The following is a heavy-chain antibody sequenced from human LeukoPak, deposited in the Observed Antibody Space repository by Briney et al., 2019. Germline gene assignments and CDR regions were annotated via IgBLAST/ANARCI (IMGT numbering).Heavy chain of an antibody. Sequence: ASVKVSCKASGYTFTSNYIHWVRQAPGQGLEWMGIINPSGGSTSYAQKFQGRVTMTRDTSTSTVYMELSSLRSEDTAVYYCAREMIGEPGTDYWGQGTLVTVSS. CDR1: GYTFTSNY. V-gene: IGHV1-46*01. CDR3: AREMIGEPGTDY. CDR2: INPSGGST. J-gene: IGHJ4*02. D-gene: IGHD7-27*01.